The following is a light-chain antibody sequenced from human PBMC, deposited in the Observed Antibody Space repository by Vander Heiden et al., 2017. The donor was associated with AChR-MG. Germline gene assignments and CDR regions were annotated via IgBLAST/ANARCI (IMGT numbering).Light chain of an antibody. CDR2: GAA. V-gene: IGKV3-20*01. CDR3: QQEDKSPWT. J-gene: IGKJ1*01. CDR1: QSVRTSY. Sequence: EIVLTQSPGTLSLSPGERATLSCRASQSVRTSYLAWYQQKPGQAPRLLIYGAASRATGIPVRFSGSGSGTDFTLTISRLEPEDFAVYYCQQEDKSPWTFGQRTKVEIK.